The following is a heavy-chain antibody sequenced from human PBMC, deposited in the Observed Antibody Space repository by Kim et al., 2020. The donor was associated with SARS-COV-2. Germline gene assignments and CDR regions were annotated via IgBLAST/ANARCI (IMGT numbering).Heavy chain of an antibody. D-gene: IGHD6-19*01. CDR3: ARDLASGSGNAASVQWLVTRVLCY. J-gene: IGHJ4*02. Sequence: ASVKVSCKASGYTFTSYYMHWVRQAPGQGLEWMGIINPSGGSTSYAQKFQGRVTMTRDTSTSTVYMELSSLRSEDTAVYYCARDLASGSGNAASVQWLVTRVLCYWGQGTLVTVSS. CDR2: INPSGGST. CDR1: GYTFTSYY. V-gene: IGHV1-46*01.